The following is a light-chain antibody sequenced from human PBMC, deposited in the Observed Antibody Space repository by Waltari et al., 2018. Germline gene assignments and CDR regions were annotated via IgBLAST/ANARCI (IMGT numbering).Light chain of an antibody. CDR2: DVS. CDR3: SSFTSISTWV. V-gene: IGLV2-14*01. Sequence: QSALPQPASVSGSPGQSITISCTGTSSDVGYYDYVSWYQQYPGKAPKVIIYDVSERPSGVSSRFSASKSANTASLTISGLQAEDEADYYCSSFTSISTWVFGGGTKVTVL. J-gene: IGLJ3*02. CDR1: SSDVGYYDY.